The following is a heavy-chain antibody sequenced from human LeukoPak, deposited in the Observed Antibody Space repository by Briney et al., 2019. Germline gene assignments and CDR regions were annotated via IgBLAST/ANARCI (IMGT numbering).Heavy chain of an antibody. J-gene: IGHJ3*02. V-gene: IGHV1-2*02. CDR1: GYTFTSYY. CDR2: INPNSGGT. CDR3: ARGPKRGWNYVQLLDAFDI. Sequence: GASVKVSCKASGYTFTSYYMHWVRQAPGQGLEWMGWINPNSGGTNYAQKFQGRVTMTRDTSISTAYMELSRLRSDDTAVYYCARGPKRGWNYVQLLDAFDIWGQGTMVTVSS. D-gene: IGHD1-7*01.